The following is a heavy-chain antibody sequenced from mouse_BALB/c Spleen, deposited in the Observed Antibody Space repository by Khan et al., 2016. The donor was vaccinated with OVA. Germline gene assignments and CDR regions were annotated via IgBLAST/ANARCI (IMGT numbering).Heavy chain of an antibody. D-gene: IGHD1-2*01. Sequence: EVQLQQSGPELVKPGASVRISCKTSGYTFTEYTMHWVKQSHGKSLEWLGGFNPNNGGTSYNQKFKGTATLTVDKSSSTAYMELRSLTSEDSAVYYCTRRDYYAYYWFFDVWGAGTTVTVSA. J-gene: IGHJ1*01. CDR1: GYTFTEYT. CDR2: FNPNNGGT. CDR3: TRRDYYAYYWFFDV. V-gene: IGHV1-18*01.